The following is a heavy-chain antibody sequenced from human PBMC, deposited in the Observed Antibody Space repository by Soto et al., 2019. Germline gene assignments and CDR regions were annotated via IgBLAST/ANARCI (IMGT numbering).Heavy chain of an antibody. CDR3: VKEDVAYIVATILGY. D-gene: IGHD5-12*01. CDR1: GLTFSSYA. Sequence: PGGSLRLSCSASGLTFSSYAMHWVRQAPGKGLEYVSAISSNGGSTYYADSVKGRFTISRDNSKNTLYLQMSSLRAEDTAVYYCVKEDVAYIVATILGYWGQGTLVTVSS. CDR2: ISSNGGST. J-gene: IGHJ4*02. V-gene: IGHV3-64D*08.